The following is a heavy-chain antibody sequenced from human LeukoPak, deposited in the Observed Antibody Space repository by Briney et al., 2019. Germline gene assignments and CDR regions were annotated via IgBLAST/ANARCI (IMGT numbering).Heavy chain of an antibody. Sequence: SETLSLTCTVSGGSISSGGYYWSWIRQHPGKGLEWIGYIYYSGSTYYNLSLKSRVTISVDTSKNQFSLKLSSVTAADTAVYYCARDRGKDCSSTSCYFWFDPWGQGTLVTVSS. CDR3: ARDRGKDCSSTSCYFWFDP. V-gene: IGHV4-31*03. J-gene: IGHJ5*02. CDR2: IYYSGST. D-gene: IGHD2-2*01. CDR1: GGSISSGGYY.